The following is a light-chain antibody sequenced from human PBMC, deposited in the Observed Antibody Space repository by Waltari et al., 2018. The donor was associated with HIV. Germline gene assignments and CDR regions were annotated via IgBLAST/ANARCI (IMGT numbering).Light chain of an antibody. Sequence: QSVLTPPPSVSAAPGQKVTISCPGSSSNIGNNYLPWYQHLPGTAPKPLIYDNDKRPSGIPDRFSGSKCGTSATLGITGLQTGDEADYYCGTWDSSLSAWVFGGGTKLTVL. CDR1: SSNIGNNY. CDR3: GTWDSSLSAWV. J-gene: IGLJ3*02. CDR2: DND. V-gene: IGLV1-51*01.